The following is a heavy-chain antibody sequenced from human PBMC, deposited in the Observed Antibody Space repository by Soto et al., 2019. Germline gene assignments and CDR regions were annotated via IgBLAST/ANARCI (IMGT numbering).Heavy chain of an antibody. Sequence: SETLSLTCTVSGGSISSYYWSWIRQPPGKGLEWIGYIYYSGSTNYNPSLKSRVTISVDTSKNQFSLKLSSVTAADTAVYYCARSDCSGGSCYSPWGQGTLVTV. CDR2: IYYSGST. J-gene: IGHJ5*02. D-gene: IGHD2-15*01. CDR1: GGSISSYY. V-gene: IGHV4-59*01. CDR3: ARSDCSGGSCYSP.